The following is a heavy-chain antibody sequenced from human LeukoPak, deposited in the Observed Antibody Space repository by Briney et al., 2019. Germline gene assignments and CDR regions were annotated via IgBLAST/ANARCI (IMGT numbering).Heavy chain of an antibody. D-gene: IGHD5-24*01. Sequence: GGSLRLSCAASGFSFSSHSMSWVRQAPGKGLEWVSGIIGGAGSTYYADSVKGRFTISGDNSKNTLYLQMNSLRGEDTAVYSCARGQRRHIDMAPSFDYWGQGTLVTVSS. J-gene: IGHJ4*02. CDR2: IIGGAGST. CDR1: GFSFSSHS. CDR3: ARGQRRHIDMAPSFDY. V-gene: IGHV3-23*01.